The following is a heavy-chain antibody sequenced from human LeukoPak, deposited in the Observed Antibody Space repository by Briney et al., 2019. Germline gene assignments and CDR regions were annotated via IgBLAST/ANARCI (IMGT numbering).Heavy chain of an antibody. V-gene: IGHV3-15*01. CDR1: GFTFSNAW. J-gene: IGHJ4*02. CDR2: IKSKTDGGTT. Sequence: PGGSLRLSCAASGFTFSNAWMSWVRRAPGKGLEWVGRIKSKTDGGTTDYAAPVKGRFTIARDDSKNTLYLQMNSLKTEDTAVYYCTTEDSSGYYYDRYFDHWGQGTLVTVSS. CDR3: TTEDSSGYYYDRYFDH. D-gene: IGHD3-22*01.